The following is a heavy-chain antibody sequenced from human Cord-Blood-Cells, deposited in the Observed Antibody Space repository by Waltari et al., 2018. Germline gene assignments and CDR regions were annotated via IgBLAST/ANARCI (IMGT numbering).Heavy chain of an antibody. D-gene: IGHD1-26*01. V-gene: IGHV1-2*02. CDR2: INPNSGGT. CDR1: GYTFTGYY. J-gene: IGHJ4*02. CDR3: ARESWVSGSYYFDY. Sequence: QVQLVQSGAEVKKPGASVKVSCKASGYTFTGYYMNWVRQAPGQGLEWMGWINPNSGGTNYAQKFQGRVTMTRDTSISTAYMELSRLRSDDTAVYHCARESWVSGSYYFDYWGQGTLVTVSS.